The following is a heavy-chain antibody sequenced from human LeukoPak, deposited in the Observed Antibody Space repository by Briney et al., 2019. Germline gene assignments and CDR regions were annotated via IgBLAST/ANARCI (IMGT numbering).Heavy chain of an antibody. CDR1: GGSISSYY. CDR3: ARGRRDRRYCSGGSCYPGWFDP. CDR2: IYTSGST. J-gene: IGHJ5*02. Sequence: SETLSLTCTVSGGSISSYYWSWIRQPAGKGLEWIGRIYTSGSTNYNPSLKSRVTMSVDTSKNQFSLKLSSVTAADTAVYYCARGRRDRRYCSGGSCYPGWFDPWGQGTLVTVSS. D-gene: IGHD2-15*01. V-gene: IGHV4-4*07.